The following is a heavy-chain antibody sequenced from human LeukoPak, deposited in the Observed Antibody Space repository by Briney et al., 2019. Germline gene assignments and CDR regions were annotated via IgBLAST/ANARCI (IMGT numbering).Heavy chain of an antibody. J-gene: IGHJ4*02. CDR3: ARREYTGSYYYFDY. CDR2: IYPDDSDT. D-gene: IGHD1-26*01. CDR1: GYRFTGYW. V-gene: IGHV5-51*01. Sequence: GESLKISCKGYGYRFTGYWIAWVRQMPGKGLEWMGIIYPDDSDTRYSPSFQGQVSISADKSITTAYLQWSSLKASDTALYYCARREYTGSYYYFDYWGQGTLVTVSP.